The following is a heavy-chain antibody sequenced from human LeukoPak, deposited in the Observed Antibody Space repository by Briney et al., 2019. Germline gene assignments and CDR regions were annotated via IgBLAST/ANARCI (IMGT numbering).Heavy chain of an antibody. Sequence: GGSLRLSCAASGFTISSHSMNWVRQAPGKGLEWVSAISGSGGSTYYADSVKGRFTISRDNSKNTLYLQMNSLRAEDTAVYYCAKDAVGATNDDAFDIWGQGTMVTVSS. CDR1: GFTISSHS. D-gene: IGHD1-26*01. CDR2: ISGSGGST. CDR3: AKDAVGATNDDAFDI. J-gene: IGHJ3*02. V-gene: IGHV3-23*01.